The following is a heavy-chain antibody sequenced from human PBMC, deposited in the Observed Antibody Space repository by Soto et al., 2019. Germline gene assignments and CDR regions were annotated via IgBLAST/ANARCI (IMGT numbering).Heavy chain of an antibody. J-gene: IGHJ4*02. Sequence: SVKVSCKASGGTFSSYAISWVRQAPGQGLEWMGGIIPIFGTANYAQKFQGRVTITADESTSTAYMELSSLRSEDTAVYYCARGGTDTAMADTLDYWGQGTLVTVSS. CDR3: ARGGTDTAMADTLDY. CDR2: IIPIFGTA. D-gene: IGHD5-18*01. V-gene: IGHV1-69*13. CDR1: GGTFSSYA.